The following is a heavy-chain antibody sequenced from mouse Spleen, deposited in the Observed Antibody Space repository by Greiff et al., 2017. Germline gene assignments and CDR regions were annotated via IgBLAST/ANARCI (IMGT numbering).Heavy chain of an antibody. CDR2: IDPSDSET. V-gene: IGHV1-52*01. CDR1: GYTFTSYW. Sequence: QVQLKQSGAELVRPGSSVKLSCKASGYTFTSYWMHWVKQRPIQGLEWIGNIDPSDSETHYNQKFKDKATLTVDKSSSTAYMQLSSLTSEDSAVYYCARVELGRDYAMDYWGQGTSVTVSS. D-gene: IGHD4-1*01. CDR3: ARVELGRDYAMDY. J-gene: IGHJ4*01.